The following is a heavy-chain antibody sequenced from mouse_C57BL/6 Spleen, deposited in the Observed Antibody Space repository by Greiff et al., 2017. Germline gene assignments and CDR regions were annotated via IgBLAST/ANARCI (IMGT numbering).Heavy chain of an antibody. CDR2: IDPETGGP. CDR1: GYTFTDYE. Sequence: VQLQQSGAELVRPGASVTLSCKASGYTFTDYEMHWVKQTPVHGLEWIGAIDPETGGPAYNQKFKGKANLTADKSSSKAYMALRSLTSEDSAVYYCTRDYGNDHYARDYWGQGTSVTVSS. CDR3: TRDYGNDHYARDY. V-gene: IGHV1-15*01. J-gene: IGHJ4*01. D-gene: IGHD2-2*01.